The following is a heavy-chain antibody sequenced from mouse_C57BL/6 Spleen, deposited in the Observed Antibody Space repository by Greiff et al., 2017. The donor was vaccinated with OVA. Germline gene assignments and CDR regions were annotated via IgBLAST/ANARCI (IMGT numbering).Heavy chain of an antibody. CDR2: IDPSDSYT. CDR1: GYTFTSYW. D-gene: IGHD1-1*01. J-gene: IGHJ2*01. Sequence: VQLQQSGAELVRPGTSVKLSCKASGYTFTSYWMHWVKQRPGQGLEWIGVIDPSDSYTNYNQKFKGKATLTVDTSSSTAYMQLSSLTSEDSAVYYCARGPYYYGSSYLYYFDYWGQGTTLTVSS. V-gene: IGHV1-59*01. CDR3: ARGPYYYGSSYLYYFDY.